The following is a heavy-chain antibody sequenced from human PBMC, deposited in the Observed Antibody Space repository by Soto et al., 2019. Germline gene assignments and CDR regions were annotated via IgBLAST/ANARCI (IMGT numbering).Heavy chain of an antibody. CDR2: IYFRGTT. CDR1: GASLSSYY. Sequence: PSETLSLTCVVSGASLSSYYWSWIRQPPGKGLEWIGYIYFRGTTNYNPSLKSRVTMSADTSKNQFSLKLNSVTAADTAVYYCARMNYYDTSGYPFDYWGQGMMVTVSS. J-gene: IGHJ4*02. V-gene: IGHV4-59*01. CDR3: ARMNYYDTSGYPFDY. D-gene: IGHD3-22*01.